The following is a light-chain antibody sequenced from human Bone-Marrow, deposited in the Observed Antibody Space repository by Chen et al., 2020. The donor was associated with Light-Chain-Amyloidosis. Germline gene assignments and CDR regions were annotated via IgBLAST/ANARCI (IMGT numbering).Light chain of an antibody. CDR1: SGSLATNY. V-gene: IGLV6-57*01. Sequence: NFMLTPPHSASESPGYTVIISCTRSSGSLATNYVQWYQQRPGSSPTTVIYEDDQRPSGVPDRFSCSIDRASNSASLTISGLKTEDEADYYCQSDQGSSKGVFGGGTKLTVL. J-gene: IGLJ3*02. CDR3: QSDQGSSKGV. CDR2: EDD.